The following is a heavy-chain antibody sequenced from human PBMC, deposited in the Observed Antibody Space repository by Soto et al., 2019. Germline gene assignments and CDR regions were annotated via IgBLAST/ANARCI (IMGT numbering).Heavy chain of an antibody. CDR3: ARDLGYCYGSSGYCFDY. J-gene: IGHJ4*02. CDR1: GFTFSSYS. V-gene: IGHV3-21*01. D-gene: IGHD3-22*01. CDR2: ISSSSSYI. Sequence: EVQLVESGGGLVKPGGSLRLSCAASGFTFSSYSMNWVRQAPGKGLEWVSAISSSSSYIYYADSVKGRFTISRDNAKNSLSLQMNSLRVEDAAVYDCARDLGYCYGSSGYCFDYWGQGTLVTVSS.